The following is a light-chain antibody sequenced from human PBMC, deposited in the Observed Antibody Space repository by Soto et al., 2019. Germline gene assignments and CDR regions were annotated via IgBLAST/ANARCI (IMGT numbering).Light chain of an antibody. CDR2: GAS. V-gene: IGKV3D-15*01. CDR1: QCISGA. CDR3: QQYSVWPLT. J-gene: IGKJ4*02. Sequence: EVVMTQSPATLSVSPGDRATLSCRASQCISGAVAWYQQRSGQAPRLLIYGASKRATGIPARFSGSGSGAEFTLTISSLQSEDFAVYYCQQYSVWPLTFGGGTKVDIK.